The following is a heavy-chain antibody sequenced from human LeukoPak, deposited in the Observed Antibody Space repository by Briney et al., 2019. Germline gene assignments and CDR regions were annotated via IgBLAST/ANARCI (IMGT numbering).Heavy chain of an antibody. CDR1: GGSISNGDHY. V-gene: IGHV4-30-4*08. Sequence: SETLSLTCTVSGGSISNGDHYWSWIRQHPGKGLEWIGHIYYSGSTYYNPSLKSRVTISVDRSKNQFSLKLSSVTAADTAVYYCARGWGYYDSSGQLPFDYWGQGTLVTVSS. D-gene: IGHD3-22*01. J-gene: IGHJ4*02. CDR3: ARGWGYYDSSGQLPFDY. CDR2: IYYSGST.